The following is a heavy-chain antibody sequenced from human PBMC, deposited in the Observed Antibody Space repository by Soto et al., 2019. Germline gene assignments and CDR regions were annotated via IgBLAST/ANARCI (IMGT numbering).Heavy chain of an antibody. CDR2: IWYDGSNK. D-gene: IGHD2-21*02. V-gene: IGHV3-33*01. CDR3: ARGDIVVVTAGAFDI. J-gene: IGHJ3*02. CDR1: GFTFGSYG. Sequence: QVQLVESGGGVVQPGRSLRLSCAASGFTFGSYGMHWVRQAPGKGLEWVAVIWYDGSNKYYADSVKGRFTISRDNSKNTLYLQMNSLRAEDTAVYYCARGDIVVVTAGAFDIWGQGTMVTVSS.